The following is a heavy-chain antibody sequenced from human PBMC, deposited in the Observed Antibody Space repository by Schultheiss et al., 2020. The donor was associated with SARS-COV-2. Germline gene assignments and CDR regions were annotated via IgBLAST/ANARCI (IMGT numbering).Heavy chain of an antibody. CDR2: IYYSGST. Sequence: SQTLSLTCAVYGGSIASYYWTWVRQPPGKGLEWIGYIYYSGSTYDNPSLKSRVTISVDTSKNQFSLKLSSVTAADTAVYYCARVISVDEWFGEFNYGMDVWGQGTTVTVSS. V-gene: IGHV4-59*12. J-gene: IGHJ6*02. CDR1: GGSIASYY. D-gene: IGHD3-10*01. CDR3: ARVISVDEWFGEFNYGMDV.